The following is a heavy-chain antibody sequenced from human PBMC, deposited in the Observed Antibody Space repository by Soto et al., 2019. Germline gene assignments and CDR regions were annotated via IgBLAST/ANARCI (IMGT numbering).Heavy chain of an antibody. V-gene: IGHV3-33*08. CDR2: IWYDGSNK. J-gene: IGHJ4*02. CDR1: GFTFSSYW. CDR3: ESSIN. Sequence: GGSLRLSCAASGFTFSSYWMSWVRQAPGKGLDWVAVIWYDGSNKDYADSVKGRFTISRDNSKNTLYLQMNNLRDDDKAVYYCESSINWGQGTLVTVSS.